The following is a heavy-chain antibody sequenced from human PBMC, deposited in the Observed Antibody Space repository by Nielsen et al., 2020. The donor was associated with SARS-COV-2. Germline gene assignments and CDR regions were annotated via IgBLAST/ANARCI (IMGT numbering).Heavy chain of an antibody. CDR1: GFSFGDYG. D-gene: IGHD3-10*01. J-gene: IGHJ4*02. V-gene: IGHV3-49*04. Sequence: GESLKISCTASGFSFGDYGVTWVRQAPGKGLEWVGFIRGQVYGGTSEYAASVKGRFTISRDDSKSIAYLQMNSLKTEDTAVYYCTIYHYYGTFDYWGQGTLVTVSS. CDR3: TIYHYYGTFDY. CDR2: IRGQVYGGTS.